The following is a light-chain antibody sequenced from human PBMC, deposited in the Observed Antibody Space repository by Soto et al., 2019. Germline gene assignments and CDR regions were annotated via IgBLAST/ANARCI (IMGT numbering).Light chain of an antibody. CDR1: SSDVGNYNS. CDR3: GSYTRSRTYG. V-gene: IGLV2-14*01. Sequence: QSVLTQPASVSGFPGQSITISCTGTSSDVGNYNSVSWYQQRPGKAPKFMISDVSDRPAGFSNRFSGSKSGSTATLTFFSLQAEDEADYYCGSYTRSRTYGFGTGTKVTVL. CDR2: DVS. J-gene: IGLJ1*01.